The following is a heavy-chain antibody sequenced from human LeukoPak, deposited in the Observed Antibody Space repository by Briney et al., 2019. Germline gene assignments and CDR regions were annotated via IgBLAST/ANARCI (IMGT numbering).Heavy chain of an antibody. CDR1: GYTFTSYY. CDR2: INPSGGST. J-gene: IGHJ6*02. Sequence: ASVKVSCKASGYTFTSYYMHWVRQAPGQGLEWMGIINPSGGSTSYAQKFRGRVTMTRDTSTSTVYMELSSLRSEDTAVYYCASPVVPAASSHHYGMDVWGQGTTVTVSS. CDR3: ASPVVPAASSHHYGMDV. V-gene: IGHV1-46*01. D-gene: IGHD2-2*01.